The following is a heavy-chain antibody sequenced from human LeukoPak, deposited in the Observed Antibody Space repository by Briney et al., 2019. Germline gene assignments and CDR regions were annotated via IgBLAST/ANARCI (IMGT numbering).Heavy chain of an antibody. CDR1: GGSISSGDYY. D-gene: IGHD6-13*01. CDR2: IFYSGST. CDR3: ARNHGGSSWSKLPYYFDY. V-gene: IGHV4-30-4*01. J-gene: IGHJ4*02. Sequence: SETLPLTCTVSGGSISSGDYYWSWIRQPPGKGLEWIGYIFYSGSTNYNPSLKSRVTISVDTSKNQFSLKLSSVTAADTAVYYCARNHGGSSWSKLPYYFDYWGQGTLVTVSS.